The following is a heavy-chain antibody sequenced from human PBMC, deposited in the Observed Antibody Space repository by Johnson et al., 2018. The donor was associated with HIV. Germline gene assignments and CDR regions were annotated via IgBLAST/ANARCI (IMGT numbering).Heavy chain of an antibody. CDR1: GFTFSTYD. J-gene: IGHJ3*02. CDR3: AREAYCSGGSCYDAIEI. V-gene: IGHV3-30-3*01. CDR2: ISYDGANK. Sequence: MQLVESGGGVVQPGRSLRLSCAASGFTFSTYDMHWVRQAPGKGLEWVAVISYDGANKYYADSVKGRFTISRDNAENSLYLQMTSLRGEDTAVYYCAREAYCSGGSCYDAIEIWGQGTMVTVSS. D-gene: IGHD2-15*01.